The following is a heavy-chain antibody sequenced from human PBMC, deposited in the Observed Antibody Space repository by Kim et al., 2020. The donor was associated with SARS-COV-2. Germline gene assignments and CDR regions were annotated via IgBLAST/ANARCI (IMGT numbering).Heavy chain of an antibody. CDR2: ISSSSSTI. J-gene: IGHJ4*02. Sequence: GGSLRLSCAASGFTFSSYSMNWVRQAPGKGLEWVSYISSSSSTIYYADSVKGRFTISRDNAKNSLYLQMNSLRDEDTAVYYCARDRYDILTGYIWWFDYWGQGTLVTVSS. CDR3: ARDRYDILTGYIWWFDY. CDR1: GFTFSSYS. V-gene: IGHV3-48*02. D-gene: IGHD3-9*01.